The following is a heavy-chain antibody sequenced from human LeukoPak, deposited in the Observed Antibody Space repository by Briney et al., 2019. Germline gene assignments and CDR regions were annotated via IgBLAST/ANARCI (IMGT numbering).Heavy chain of an antibody. Sequence: SETLSLTCTVSGGSISSYYWSWIRQPPGKGLEWIGYIYYSGSTNYNPSLKSRVTISVDTSKNQFSLKLSSVTAADTAVYYCARVYYYDSSGYSLAVFDYWGQGTLVTVSS. D-gene: IGHD3-22*01. J-gene: IGHJ4*02. V-gene: IGHV4-59*01. CDR2: IYYSGST. CDR3: ARVYYYDSSGYSLAVFDY. CDR1: GGSISSYY.